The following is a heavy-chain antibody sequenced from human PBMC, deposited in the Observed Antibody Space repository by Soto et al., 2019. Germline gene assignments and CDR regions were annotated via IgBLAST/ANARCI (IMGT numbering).Heavy chain of an antibody. Sequence: SETLSLTCAVYGGSFSGYYWSWIRQPPGKGLEWIGEINHSGSTNYNPSLKSRVTISVDTSKNQFSLKLSSVTAADTAVYYCARGPSPRRRGVPKVVYYGMDVWGQGTTVTVSS. J-gene: IGHJ6*02. V-gene: IGHV4-34*01. CDR2: INHSGST. CDR3: ARGPSPRRRGVPKVVYYGMDV. D-gene: IGHD3-10*01. CDR1: GGSFSGYY.